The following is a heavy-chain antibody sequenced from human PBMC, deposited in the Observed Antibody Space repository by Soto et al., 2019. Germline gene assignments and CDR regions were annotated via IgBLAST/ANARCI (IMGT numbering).Heavy chain of an antibody. CDR1: GFTFEDYA. V-gene: IGHV3-9*01. CDR3: AKVASGFLSTGSGYFEH. D-gene: IGHD3-10*01. J-gene: IGHJ4*02. Sequence: PGGSLRLSCAASGFTFEDYAMHWVRQAPGEGLEWVSGISWDSVSTGYADSVKGRFTISRDNARNSVYLQMNSLRAEDTALYYCAKVASGFLSTGSGYFEHWGQGILVTVSS. CDR2: ISWDSVST.